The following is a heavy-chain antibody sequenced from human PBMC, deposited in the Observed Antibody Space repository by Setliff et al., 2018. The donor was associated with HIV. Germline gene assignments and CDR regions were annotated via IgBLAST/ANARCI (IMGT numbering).Heavy chain of an antibody. D-gene: IGHD3-10*01. J-gene: IGHJ5*01. CDR2: ISSSSSYIK. CDR1: GFTFSSYA. Sequence: GGSLRLSCAASGFTFSSYAMSWVRQAPGKGLEWVSGISSSSSYIKYHADSVKGRFTISRDNSKNTVYLQMNGLRPEDTAVYYCAKFTGSLDSWGQGTVVTVSS. V-gene: IGHV3-23*01. CDR3: AKFTGSLDS.